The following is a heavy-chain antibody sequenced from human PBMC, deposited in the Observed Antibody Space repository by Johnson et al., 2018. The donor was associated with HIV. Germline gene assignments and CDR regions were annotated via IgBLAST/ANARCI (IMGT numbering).Heavy chain of an antibody. CDR3: VRTSCTGARCLGYDPFDV. CDR2: INGDGSRT. D-gene: IGHD3-16*01. J-gene: IGHJ3*01. CDR1: GFTFSDHW. Sequence: VQLVESGGGLVQPGGSLRLSCGVSGFTFSDHWMQWVRQAPGKGLVWVSRINGDGSRTSYADSVKGGFTIARDNAKNTLFLEMKSLGAEDTAVYYCVRTSCTGARCLGYDPFDVWGQGTMVTVSS. V-gene: IGHV3-74*01.